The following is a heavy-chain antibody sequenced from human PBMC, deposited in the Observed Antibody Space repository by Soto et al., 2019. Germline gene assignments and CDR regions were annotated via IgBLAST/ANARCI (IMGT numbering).Heavy chain of an antibody. V-gene: IGHV3-30-3*01. Sequence: QVQLVESGGGVVQPGRSLRLSCAASGFTFSSYAMHWVRQAPGKGLEWVAVISYDGSNKYYADSVKGRFTISRDNSKNTLYLQMNSLRAEDTAVYYCARGYYGSGYYYGMDVWGQGTTVTVSS. D-gene: IGHD3-10*01. CDR2: ISYDGSNK. CDR3: ARGYYGSGYYYGMDV. CDR1: GFTFSSYA. J-gene: IGHJ6*02.